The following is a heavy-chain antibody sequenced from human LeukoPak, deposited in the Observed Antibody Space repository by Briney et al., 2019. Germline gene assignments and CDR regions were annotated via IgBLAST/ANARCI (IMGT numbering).Heavy chain of an antibody. Sequence: NPGGSLRLSCAASGFTFSSYSMNWVRQAPGKGLEWVSSISSSSSYIYYADSVKGRFTISRDNSKNTLYLQMNSLRAEDTAVYYCAKGVVTAIIFPDAFDIWGQGTMVTVSS. V-gene: IGHV3-21*04. J-gene: IGHJ3*02. CDR3: AKGVVTAIIFPDAFDI. CDR1: GFTFSSYS. CDR2: ISSSSSYI. D-gene: IGHD2-21*02.